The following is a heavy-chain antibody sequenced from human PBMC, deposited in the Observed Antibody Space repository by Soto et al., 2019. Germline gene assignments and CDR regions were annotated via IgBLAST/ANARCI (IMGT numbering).Heavy chain of an antibody. CDR2: IIPIFGTA. D-gene: IGHD3-10*01. CDR1: GGTFSSYA. CDR3: ARDMLGRESYYRDYYYYGMDV. Sequence: QVQLVQSGAEVKKPGSSVKVSCKASGGTFSSYAISWVRQAPGQGLEWMGGIIPIFGTANYAQKFQGRVTITADGSTSTAYMELSSLRSEDTAVYYCARDMLGRESYYRDYYYYGMDVWGQGTTVTVSS. J-gene: IGHJ6*02. V-gene: IGHV1-69*01.